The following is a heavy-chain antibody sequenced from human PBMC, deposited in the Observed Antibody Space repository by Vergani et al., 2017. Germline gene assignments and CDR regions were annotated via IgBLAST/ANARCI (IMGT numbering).Heavy chain of an antibody. Sequence: QVQLVQPGAEVKKPGSSVKVSCKASGGPFSSYAISWVRQAPGQGLEWMGRILPIFGTATYSQKFQGRVTITADESTSTAYMELRSLRSEDTAVYYCASAVIAVDGNTGDSFDIWGQGTMVTVSS. V-gene: IGHV1-69*15. D-gene: IGHD6-19*01. CDR1: GGPFSSYA. CDR3: ASAVIAVDGNTGDSFDI. CDR2: ILPIFGTA. J-gene: IGHJ3*02.